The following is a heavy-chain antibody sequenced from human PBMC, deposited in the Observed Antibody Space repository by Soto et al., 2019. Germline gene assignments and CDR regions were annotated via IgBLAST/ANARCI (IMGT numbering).Heavy chain of an antibody. V-gene: IGHV4-39*01. Sequence: QLQLQESGPGLVKPSETLSLTCTVSGGSISSSSYYWGWIRQPPGKGLEWIGSIYYSGSTYYNPSLKSRVTISVDTSKNQFSLKLSSVTAADTAVYYCARQVGATLGFDYWGQGTLVTVSS. J-gene: IGHJ4*02. D-gene: IGHD1-26*01. CDR3: ARQVGATLGFDY. CDR2: IYYSGST. CDR1: GGSISSSSYY.